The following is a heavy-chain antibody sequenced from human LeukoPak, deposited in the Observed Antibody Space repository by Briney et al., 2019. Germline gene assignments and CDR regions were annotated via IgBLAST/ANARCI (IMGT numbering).Heavy chain of an antibody. CDR3: ARDVGTALVTGDY. D-gene: IGHD5-18*01. CDR2: IYHSGSA. Sequence: SGTLSLTCGVSGGSISSNNWWSWVRQPPGQGLEWIGEIYHSGSANHNPSLKSRVTISVDKSKNQLSLKLISVTAADTAVYYCARDVGTALVTGDYWGQGTLVTVSS. J-gene: IGHJ4*02. V-gene: IGHV4-4*02. CDR1: GGSISSNNW.